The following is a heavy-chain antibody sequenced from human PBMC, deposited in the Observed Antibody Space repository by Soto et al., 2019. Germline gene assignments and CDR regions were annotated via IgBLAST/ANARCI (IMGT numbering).Heavy chain of an antibody. Sequence: TLSLTCTVSGGSISSGGYYWSWIRQHPGKGLEWIGYIYYSGSTYYNPSLKSRVTISVDTSKNQFSLKLSSVTAADTAVYYCARVRGALTTVTTNWFDPWGQGTLVTVSS. D-gene: IGHD4-4*01. CDR3: ARVRGALTTVTTNWFDP. V-gene: IGHV4-31*03. CDR1: GGSISSGGYY. CDR2: IYYSGST. J-gene: IGHJ5*02.